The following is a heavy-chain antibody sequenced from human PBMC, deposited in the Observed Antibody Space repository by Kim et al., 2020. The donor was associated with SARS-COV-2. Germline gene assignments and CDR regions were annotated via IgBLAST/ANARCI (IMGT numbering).Heavy chain of an antibody. J-gene: IGHJ4*02. D-gene: IGHD5-12*01. V-gene: IGHV4-59*08. CDR1: GGSISNDY. Sequence: SETLSLTCTVSGGSISNDYWSWIRQPPGKGLEWIGYIYNSGSTNYNPSLNSRVTILVDTSKNQLSLNLSSVTASDTAVYCCARNSGYYVHDYWGQGTLVT. CDR2: IYNSGST. CDR3: ARNSGYYVHDY.